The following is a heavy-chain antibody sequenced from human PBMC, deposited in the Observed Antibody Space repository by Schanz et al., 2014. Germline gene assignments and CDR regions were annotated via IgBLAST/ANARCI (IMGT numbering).Heavy chain of an antibody. V-gene: IGHV4-34*01. CDR2: INQSGRA. J-gene: IGHJ4*02. CDR3: ARGYDFWSGLRGGDY. D-gene: IGHD3-3*01. Sequence: QVQLQQWGAGLLKPSETLSLTCAVYGGSFSGYYWTWIRQPPGKGLEWIGEINQSGRARYNPPLRSRVTIAVDPSNNQFSLKVPSVTAADTALYFCARGYDFWSGLRGGDYWGQGTLVTVSS. CDR1: GGSFSGYY.